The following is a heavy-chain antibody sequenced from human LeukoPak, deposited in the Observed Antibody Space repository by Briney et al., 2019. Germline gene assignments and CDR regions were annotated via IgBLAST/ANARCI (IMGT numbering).Heavy chain of an antibody. CDR3: ARGDYDILTGYPQPYYYYYGMDV. V-gene: IGHV3-66*01. D-gene: IGHD3-9*01. CDR1: GFTVSSNY. Sequence: GGSLRLSCAASGFTVSSNYMSWVRQAPGKGLEWVSVIYSGGSTYYADSVKGRFTISRDNSKNTLHLQMNSLRAEDTAVYYCARGDYDILTGYPQPYYYYYGMDVWGQGTTVTASS. J-gene: IGHJ6*02. CDR2: IYSGGST.